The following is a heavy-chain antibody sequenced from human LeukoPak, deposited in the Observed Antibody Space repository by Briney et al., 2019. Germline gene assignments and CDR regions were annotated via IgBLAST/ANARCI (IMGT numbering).Heavy chain of an antibody. D-gene: IGHD5-12*01. CDR2: IYHSGNT. CDR3: ARGPSGYHNT. J-gene: IGHJ4*02. V-gene: IGHV4-38-2*02. CDR1: GYSISNGYY. Sequence: TSETLSLSCTVSGYSISNGYYWAWIRQPPGKGLEWIGNIYHSGNTYYNPSLKSRVTISVDTSKNQFSLNLNSVTAADTAVYYCARGPSGYHNTGGQGTLVTVSS.